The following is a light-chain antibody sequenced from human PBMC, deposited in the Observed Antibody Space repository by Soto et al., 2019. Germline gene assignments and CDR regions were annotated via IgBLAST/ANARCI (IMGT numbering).Light chain of an antibody. V-gene: IGLV2-14*01. CDR2: EVS. J-gene: IGLJ3*02. Sequence: QSALTQPASVSGSPGQSITISCTGSSSDVGGYNYVSWYQQYPDKAPKLLIYEVSNRPSGVSSRFSGSKSRNTASLTISGLRAEDETDYYCSSYTSSTTLVFGGGTKLTVL. CDR1: SSDVGGYNY. CDR3: SSYTSSTTLV.